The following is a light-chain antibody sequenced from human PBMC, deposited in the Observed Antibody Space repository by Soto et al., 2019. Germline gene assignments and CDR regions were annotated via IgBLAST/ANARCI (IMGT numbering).Light chain of an antibody. CDR1: QSVGSY. CDR2: GAS. V-gene: IGKV3-11*01. CDR3: QHRSNG. Sequence: PGERVTLSCRASQSVGSYLVWYQQKPGQAPRLLIYGASNRATGIPARFSGSGSGTDFTLTISSLEPEDFAVYYCQHRSNGFGQGIKLEIK. J-gene: IGKJ2*01.